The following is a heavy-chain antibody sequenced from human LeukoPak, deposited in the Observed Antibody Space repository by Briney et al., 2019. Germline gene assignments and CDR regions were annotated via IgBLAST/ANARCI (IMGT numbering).Heavy chain of an antibody. V-gene: IGHV3-30*18. D-gene: IGHD6-19*01. J-gene: IGHJ4*02. Sequence: GGSLRLSCAASGFTFSSYGMHWVRQAPGKGLEWMAVISYDGSNKYYADSVKGRFTISRDNSKNTLYLQMNSLRAEDTAVYYCAKARQWLVLGYYFDYWGQGTLVTVSS. CDR2: ISYDGSNK. CDR3: AKARQWLVLGYYFDY. CDR1: GFTFSSYG.